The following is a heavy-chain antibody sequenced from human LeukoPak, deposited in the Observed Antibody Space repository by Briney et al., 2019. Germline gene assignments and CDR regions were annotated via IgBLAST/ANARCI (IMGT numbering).Heavy chain of an antibody. CDR3: ARIVPVVAATESAFDY. CDR2: INPNSGGT. D-gene: IGHD2-15*01. CDR1: GYTFTGYY. J-gene: IGHJ4*02. Sequence: ASVKVSCKASGYTFTGYYMHWVRQAPGQGLEWMGWINPNSGGTNYAQKFQGRVTMTRDTSISTAYMELSRLRSDDTAVYHCARIVPVVAATESAFDYWGQGTLVTVPS. V-gene: IGHV1-2*02.